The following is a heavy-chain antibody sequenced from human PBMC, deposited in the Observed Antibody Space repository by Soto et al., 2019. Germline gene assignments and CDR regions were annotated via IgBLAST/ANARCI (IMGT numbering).Heavy chain of an antibody. CDR3: AAANWSHHYFDP. Sequence: SETLSLTCAVYGGSFSGYYWTWLRQPPGKGLEWIGEINHSGSTNYNPSLKSRVTISVDTSKNQFSLKVTSVTAADTAVYYCAAANWSHHYFDPWGQGTLVTVSS. D-gene: IGHD1-1*01. CDR1: GGSFSGYY. J-gene: IGHJ5*02. CDR2: INHSGST. V-gene: IGHV4-34*01.